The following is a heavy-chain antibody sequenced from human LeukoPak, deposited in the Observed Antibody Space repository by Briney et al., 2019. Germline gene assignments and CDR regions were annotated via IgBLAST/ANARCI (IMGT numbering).Heavy chain of an antibody. CDR3: ARETPGRAWFDP. CDR1: GGSISSYY. V-gene: IGHV4-59*01. J-gene: IGHJ5*02. D-gene: IGHD2-15*01. Sequence: SETLSLTCTVSGGSISSYYWSWIRQPPGKGLEWIGYIYYSGSTNYNPSLKSRVTISVDTSKNQFSLKLSSVTAADTAVYYCARETPGRAWFDPWGQGTLVTVSS. CDR2: IYYSGST.